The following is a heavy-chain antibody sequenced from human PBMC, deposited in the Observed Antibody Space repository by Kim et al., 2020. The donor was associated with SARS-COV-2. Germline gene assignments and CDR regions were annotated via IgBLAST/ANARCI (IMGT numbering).Heavy chain of an antibody. D-gene: IGHD3-16*01. J-gene: IGHJ5*02. V-gene: IGHV4-30-2*04. Sequence: YNPSLKRRVTMSVATSKNQITLQLTSVTAADTAVYYCVREGDTNWFDPWGPGILVTVSS. CDR3: VREGDTNWFDP.